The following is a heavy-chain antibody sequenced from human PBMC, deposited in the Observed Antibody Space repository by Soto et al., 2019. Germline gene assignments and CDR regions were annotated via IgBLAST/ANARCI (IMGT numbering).Heavy chain of an antibody. J-gene: IGHJ6*02. Sequence: GGSLRLSCAASGFTFSSYSMNWVRQAPGKGLEWVSYISSSSSTIYYADSVKGRFTISRDNAKNTLYLQMNSLRAEDTAVYYCARAGYYDFWSGHHYGMDVWGQGTTVTVSS. CDR2: ISSSSSTI. D-gene: IGHD3-3*01. V-gene: IGHV3-48*04. CDR1: GFTFSSYS. CDR3: ARAGYYDFWSGHHYGMDV.